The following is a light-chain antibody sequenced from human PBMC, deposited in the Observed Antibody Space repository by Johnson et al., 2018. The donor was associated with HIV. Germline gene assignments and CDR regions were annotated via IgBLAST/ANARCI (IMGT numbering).Light chain of an antibody. CDR3: GTWDSNLSVGLYV. J-gene: IGLJ1*01. V-gene: IGLV1-51*01. Sequence: QSVLTQPPSVSAAPGQKVTISCSGSSSNIGNNYVSWYQHLPGTAPQLLIYDNNKRPSGIPDRFSGSKSGTSATLGITGLQIGDEADYYCGTWDSNLSVGLYVFGSGTRVTVL. CDR1: SSNIGNNY. CDR2: DNN.